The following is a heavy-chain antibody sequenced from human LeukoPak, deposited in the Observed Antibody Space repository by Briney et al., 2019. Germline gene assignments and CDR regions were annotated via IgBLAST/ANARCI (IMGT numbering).Heavy chain of an antibody. V-gene: IGHV1-69*05. CDR3: ARARLGVAGTGFFY. Sequence: GASVKVSCKASGYTFTNYAISWVRQAPGQGLEWMGGIIPIFGTANYAQKFQGRVTITTDESTSTAYMELSSPRSEDTAVYYCARARLGVAGTGFFYWGQGTLVTVSS. CDR2: IIPIFGTA. CDR1: GYTFTNYA. J-gene: IGHJ4*02. D-gene: IGHD6-19*01.